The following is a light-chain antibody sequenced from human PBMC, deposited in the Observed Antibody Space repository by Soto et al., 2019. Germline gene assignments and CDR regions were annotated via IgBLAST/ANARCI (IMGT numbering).Light chain of an antibody. CDR1: SSDIGSYNF. CDR2: GVT. J-gene: IGLJ1*01. Sequence: QSALTQPASVSGSPGQSITISCTGTSSDIGSYNFVSWYQQYPGKAPKLMIYGVTNRPSGVSDRFSGSKTGNTASLTISGLQAGDEAAYYCFSHRSGNSHVFGTGTKLTVL. CDR3: FSHRSGNSHV. V-gene: IGLV2-14*01.